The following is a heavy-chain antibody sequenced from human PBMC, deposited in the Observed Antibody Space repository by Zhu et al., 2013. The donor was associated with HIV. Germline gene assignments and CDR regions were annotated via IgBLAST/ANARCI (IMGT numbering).Heavy chain of an antibody. D-gene: IGHD6-6*01. CDR1: GGTFSSYA. CDR2: IIPIFGIA. Sequence: QVQLVQSGAEVKKPGSSVKVSCKASGGTFSSYAISWVRQAPGQGLEWMGWIIPIFGIANYAQKFQGRVTITADESTSTAYMELSSLRSEDTAVYYCARGERGGSIAARPGYFQHWGQGTLVTVSS. V-gene: IGHV1-69*12. J-gene: IGHJ1*01. CDR3: ARGERGGSIAARPGYFQH.